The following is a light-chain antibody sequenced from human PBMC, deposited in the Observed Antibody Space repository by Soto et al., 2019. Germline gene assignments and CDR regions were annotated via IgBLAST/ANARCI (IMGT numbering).Light chain of an antibody. CDR1: QSVSNNY. Sequence: EIVLTQSPGTLSLSPGERAILSCRASQSVSNNYIAWYQQKLGQAPRLLIYDASSRATGIPDRFSGSGSGTDFIRTISSLEPEDFAVYYCQHYGSSPPVYTFGQGTKLEIK. J-gene: IGKJ2*01. CDR3: QHYGSSPPVYT. CDR2: DAS. V-gene: IGKV3-20*01.